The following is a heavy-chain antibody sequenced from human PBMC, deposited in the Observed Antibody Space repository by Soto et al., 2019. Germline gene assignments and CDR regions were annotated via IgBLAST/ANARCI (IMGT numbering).Heavy chain of an antibody. CDR2: INHSGST. Sequence: PSETLSLTCAVYGGSFSGYYWTWIRQPPGTGLEWIGEINHSGSTNYNPSLKSRVTISVDTSKNEVSLKLTSVTAADTAVYFCARLGAFYQAMDSWGQGTLVTVSS. V-gene: IGHV4-34*01. CDR1: GGSFSGYY. D-gene: IGHD2-2*01. J-gene: IGHJ1*01. CDR3: ARLGAFYQAMDS.